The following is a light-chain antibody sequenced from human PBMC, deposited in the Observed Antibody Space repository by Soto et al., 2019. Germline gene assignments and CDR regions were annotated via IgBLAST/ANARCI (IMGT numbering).Light chain of an antibody. V-gene: IGLV2-14*03. CDR3: GSYTTSSNYV. CDR2: DVS. Sequence: QSALTQPASVSGSPGQSITIPGTGTTSDVGSYNYVSWYQQYPGKAPKLMIYDVSTRPSGVSDRFSGSKSGNTASLTISGLRAEDEADYYCGSYTTSSNYVFGTGTKLTVL. CDR1: TSDVGSYNY. J-gene: IGLJ1*01.